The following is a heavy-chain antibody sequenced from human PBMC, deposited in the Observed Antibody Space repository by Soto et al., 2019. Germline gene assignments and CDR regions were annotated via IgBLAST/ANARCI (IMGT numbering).Heavy chain of an antibody. J-gene: IGHJ6*02. D-gene: IGHD5-18*01. CDR2: IKQDGSEK. Sequence: EVQLVESGGGLVQPGGSLRLSCAASGFTFSSYWMSWVRQAPGKGLEWVANIKQDGSEKYYVDSVKGRFAISRDNAKNSLYLQMNSLRAEDTAVYYCARDLGDTAMVHYYGMDVWGQGTTVTVSS. CDR1: GFTFSSYW. CDR3: ARDLGDTAMVHYYGMDV. V-gene: IGHV3-7*03.